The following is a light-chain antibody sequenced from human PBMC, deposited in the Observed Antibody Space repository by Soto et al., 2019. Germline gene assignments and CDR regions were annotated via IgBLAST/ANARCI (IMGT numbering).Light chain of an antibody. CDR3: QQRSNWPIT. CDR1: QSVSKY. Sequence: EIALPQSPATLSLSPGERATLSCRTSQSVSKYFAWYQQKPGRALRLLIYDASSRATGIPARFIGSGSGTDFTLTISSLAPEDFAIYYWQQRSNWPITFGQGTRLEIK. CDR2: DAS. V-gene: IGKV3-11*01. J-gene: IGKJ5*01.